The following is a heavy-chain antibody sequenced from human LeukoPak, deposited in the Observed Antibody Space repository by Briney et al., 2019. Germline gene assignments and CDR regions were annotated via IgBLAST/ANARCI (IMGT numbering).Heavy chain of an antibody. D-gene: IGHD4-11*01. V-gene: IGHV3-11*01. CDR1: GFTFSDYY. Sequence: GGSLRLSCAASGFTFSDYYMSWIRQAPGKGLQWVSDLSGSGDSKFYADSVKGRFTNSRDNAKKSLYLQVSSLRAEDTAVYYCARRAYSNHFFDYWGQGTLFTVSP. CDR3: ARRAYSNHFFDY. J-gene: IGHJ4*02. CDR2: LSGSGDSK.